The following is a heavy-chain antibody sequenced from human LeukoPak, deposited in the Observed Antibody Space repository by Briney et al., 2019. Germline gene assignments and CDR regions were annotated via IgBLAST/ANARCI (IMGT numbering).Heavy chain of an antibody. J-gene: IGHJ5*02. CDR1: GGTFSSYA. Sequence: SVKVSCKASGGTFSSYAISWVRQAPGQGLEWMGGIIPIFGTANYAQKFQGRVTITTDESTSTAYMELSSLRSEDTAVYYCARGTYDSNWFDPWGQGTLVTVSS. V-gene: IGHV1-69*05. CDR2: IIPIFGTA. CDR3: ARGTYDSNWFDP. D-gene: IGHD3-3*01.